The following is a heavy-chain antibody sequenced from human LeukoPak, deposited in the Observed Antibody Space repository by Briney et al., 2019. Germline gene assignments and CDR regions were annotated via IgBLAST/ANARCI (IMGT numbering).Heavy chain of an antibody. V-gene: IGHV5-51*01. Sequence: GESLKISCKGSGYSFTSYWIGWVRQIPGKGLEWMGIIYPGDSDTRYSPSFQGQVTISADKSISTAYLQWSSLKASDTAMYYCARRGVYGDYYYGLDVWGQGTTVTVSS. CDR2: IYPGDSDT. J-gene: IGHJ6*02. D-gene: IGHD4-17*01. CDR1: GYSFTSYW. CDR3: ARRGVYGDYYYGLDV.